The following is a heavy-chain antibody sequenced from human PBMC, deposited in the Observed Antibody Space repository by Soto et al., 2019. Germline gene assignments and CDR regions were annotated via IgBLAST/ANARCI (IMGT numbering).Heavy chain of an antibody. CDR1: GDSISKSGHY. V-gene: IGHV4-38-2*02. J-gene: IGHJ4*02. CDR3: ARGYYGSSGYSFDY. Sequence: SETLSLTCTVSGDSISKSGHYWGWIRQPPGKGLEWVGSVDQRGRTYYNPSLKSRVTISADSSDNQVSLRLTSVTAADTAMYYCARGYYGSSGYSFDYWGQGTLVTVPQ. D-gene: IGHD3-22*01. CDR2: VDQRGRT.